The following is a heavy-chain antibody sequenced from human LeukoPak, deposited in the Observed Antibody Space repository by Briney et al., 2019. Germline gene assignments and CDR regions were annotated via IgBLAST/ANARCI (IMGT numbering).Heavy chain of an antibody. CDR3: ATSMVRGICFY. V-gene: IGHV4-39*07. Sequence: TSDTLSLTCTVSGGSISGSSLYWGWIRQSPGKGLEWIGNIYFSGSTYYNPSLKSRVTISVDTSKNQFSLKLTSVTAADTAVYYCATSMVRGICFYWGQGTLVTVSS. CDR2: IYFSGST. D-gene: IGHD3-10*01. CDR1: GGSISGSSLY. J-gene: IGHJ4*02.